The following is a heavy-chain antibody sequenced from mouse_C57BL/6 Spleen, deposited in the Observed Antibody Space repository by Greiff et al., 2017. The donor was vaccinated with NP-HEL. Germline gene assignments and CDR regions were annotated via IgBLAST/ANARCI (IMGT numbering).Heavy chain of an antibody. CDR2: INPGSGGT. Sequence: QVQLKQSGAELVRPGTSVKVSCKASGYAFTNYLIEWVKQRPGQGLEWIGVINPGSGGTNYNEKFKGKATLTADKSSSTAYMQLSSLTSEDSAVYFCARGGLGRSFDYWGQGTTLTVSS. V-gene: IGHV1-54*01. J-gene: IGHJ2*01. CDR1: GYAFTNYL. D-gene: IGHD4-1*01. CDR3: ARGGLGRSFDY.